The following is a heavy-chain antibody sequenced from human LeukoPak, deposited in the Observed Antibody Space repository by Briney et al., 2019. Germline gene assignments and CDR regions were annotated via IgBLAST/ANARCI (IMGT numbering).Heavy chain of an antibody. CDR2: ISAYNGNT. J-gene: IGHJ5*02. Sequence: GASVKVSCKASGYTSTSYGISWVRQAPGQGLEWMGWISAYNGNTNYAQKLQGRVTMTTDTSTSTAYMELRSLRSDDTAVYYCARGAPVAGSNDWFDPWGQGTLVTVSS. V-gene: IGHV1-18*01. CDR1: GYTSTSYG. D-gene: IGHD6-19*01. CDR3: ARGAPVAGSNDWFDP.